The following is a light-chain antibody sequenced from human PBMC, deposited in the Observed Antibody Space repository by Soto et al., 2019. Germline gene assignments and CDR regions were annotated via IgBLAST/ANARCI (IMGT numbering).Light chain of an antibody. V-gene: IGLV3-1*01. CDR2: QDT. CDR3: QAWINGAVV. Sequence: SYELTQPPSVSVSPGQTASITCSGDKLGDTYAYWYQQKPGQSPVLVIYQDTKRPSGIPERFSGSNSGNTATLTISGTQAMDEADYYCQAWINGAVVFGGGTKVTVL. CDR1: KLGDTY. J-gene: IGLJ2*01.